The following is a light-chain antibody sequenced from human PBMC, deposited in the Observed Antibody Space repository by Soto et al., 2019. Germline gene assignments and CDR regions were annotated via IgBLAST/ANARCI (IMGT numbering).Light chain of an antibody. J-gene: IGKJ1*01. Sequence: PGERVTLSCRTSQSVCSRCFAWYQQKPGQSPRLLIYGASTRATGTPDRFSGSGSGTDFTLTISRLEPEDFAVYYCQHYGTTPWTFGQGTKVAIK. CDR2: GAS. CDR1: QSVCSRC. V-gene: IGKV3-20*01. CDR3: QHYGTTPWT.